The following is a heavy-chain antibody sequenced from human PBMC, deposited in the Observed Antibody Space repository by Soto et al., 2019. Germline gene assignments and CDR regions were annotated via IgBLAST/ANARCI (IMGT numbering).Heavy chain of an antibody. CDR2: IYWDDAK. V-gene: IGHV2-5*02. D-gene: IGHD3-3*01. CDR3: AHRVLRTVFGLVTATAIYFDS. CDR1: GFSLTTSGVG. Sequence: QITLNESGPTQVKPRQTLTLTCTFSGFSLTTSGVGVGWIRQSPGKAPEWLALIYWDDAKRYSPSLKSRLTTTKDTSKTQVVLTMADLDPAETATYYCAHRVLRTVFGLVTATAIYFDSWGQGTPVAVSS. J-gene: IGHJ4*02.